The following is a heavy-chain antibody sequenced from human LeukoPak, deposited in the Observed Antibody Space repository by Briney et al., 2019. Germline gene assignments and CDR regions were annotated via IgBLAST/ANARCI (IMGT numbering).Heavy chain of an antibody. J-gene: IGHJ6*03. CDR2: IYYIGGT. D-gene: IGHD2-15*01. V-gene: IGHV4-59*01. CDR1: GGSISSYY. Sequence: SETLSLTCTVSGGSISSYYWSWIRQPPGKGLGWIGYIYYIGGTNYNPSLKSRVTISVETSKNQFSLKLSSVTAADTAVYYCARSVEGYCRGGSCYYYSYYMDVWGKGTTVTVSS. CDR3: ARSVEGYCRGGSCYYYSYYMDV.